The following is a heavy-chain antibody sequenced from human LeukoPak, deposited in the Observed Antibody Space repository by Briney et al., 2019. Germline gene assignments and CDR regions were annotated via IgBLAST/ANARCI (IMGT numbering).Heavy chain of an antibody. J-gene: IGHJ6*02. CDR2: IYYSGST. V-gene: IGHV4-39*01. Sequence: SETLSLTCTVSGGSISSSSYYWGWIRQPPGKGLEWIVSIYYSGSTYYNPSLKSRVTISVDTSKNQFSLKLSSVTAADTAVYYCARRQCSGGSCSTDYYYYYGMDVWGQGTTVTVSS. D-gene: IGHD2-15*01. CDR1: GGSISSSSYY. CDR3: ARRQCSGGSCSTDYYYYYGMDV.